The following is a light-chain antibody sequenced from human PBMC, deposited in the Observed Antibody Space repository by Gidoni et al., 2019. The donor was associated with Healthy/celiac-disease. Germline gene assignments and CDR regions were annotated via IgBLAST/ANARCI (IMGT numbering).Light chain of an antibody. CDR2: CAS. CDR3: QQYYSYPLT. V-gene: IGKV4-1*01. CDR1: QSVLYSSNNNNY. Sequence: DIVMTQSPDSLAVALGERATINCKSSQSVLYSSNNNNYLAWYQQKPGQPPKLLIYCASTRESGVPDRFSGSGSGTDFTLTISSLQAEDVAVYYCQQYYSYPLTFGRXTKVEIK. J-gene: IGKJ4*02.